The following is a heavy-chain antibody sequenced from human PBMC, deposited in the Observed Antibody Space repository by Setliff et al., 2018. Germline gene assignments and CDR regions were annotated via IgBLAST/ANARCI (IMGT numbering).Heavy chain of an antibody. CDR2: INAANDNT. CDR3: ASAEVVVAP. J-gene: IGHJ4*02. D-gene: IGHD2-15*01. Sequence: ASVKVSCKASGYTFTTYGVHWVRQAPGQRLEWMGWINAANDNTKYSRKFQGRVTITRDTSASTLYMELSSLRYEDTAVYYCASAEVVVAPWGQGTLVTVSS. V-gene: IGHV1-3*01. CDR1: GYTFTTYG.